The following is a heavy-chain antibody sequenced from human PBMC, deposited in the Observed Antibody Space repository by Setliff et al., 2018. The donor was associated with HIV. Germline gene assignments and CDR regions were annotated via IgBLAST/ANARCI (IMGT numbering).Heavy chain of an antibody. CDR1: GFTFSTYP. V-gene: IGHV3-23*01. Sequence: GGSLRLSCAASGFTFSTYPMSWVRQAPGKGLEWVSGISGSGVSTYYADSVKGRFTISRDNSKNPLYRQMNSLRVEDTAIYYCAKSLLVAGNDYWGQGTLVTVSS. D-gene: IGHD2-8*02. J-gene: IGHJ4*02. CDR2: ISGSGVST. CDR3: AKSLLVAGNDY.